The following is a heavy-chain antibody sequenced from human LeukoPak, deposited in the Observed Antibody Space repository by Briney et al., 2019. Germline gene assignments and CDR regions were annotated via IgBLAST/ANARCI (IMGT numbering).Heavy chain of an antibody. CDR3: ARTELRYFDWLPTYYYYYYMDV. Sequence: SETLSLTCAVYGGSFSGYYWSWIRQPPGKGLEWIGEINHSGSTNYNPSLKSRVTISVDTSKNQFSLKLSSVTAADTAVYYCARTELRYFDWLPTYYYYYYMDVWGKGTTVTISS. V-gene: IGHV4-34*01. D-gene: IGHD3-9*01. CDR2: INHSGST. CDR1: GGSFSGYY. J-gene: IGHJ6*03.